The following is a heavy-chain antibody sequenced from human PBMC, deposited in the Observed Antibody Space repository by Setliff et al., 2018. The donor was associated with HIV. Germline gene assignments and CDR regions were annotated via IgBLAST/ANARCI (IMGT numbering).Heavy chain of an antibody. V-gene: IGHV4-39*07. CDR3: IIAYSSGWLAPMGFDS. J-gene: IGHJ4*02. CDR2: IYYSGST. CDR1: GGSISSTSYY. D-gene: IGHD6-19*01. Sequence: PSETLSLTCTVSGGSISSTSYYWGWVRQPPGKGLEWIGSIYYSGSTYYNPSLKSRFTISVDTSKNQFSLKVNSVTAADTAVYYCIIAYSSGWLAPMGFDSWGQGTLVTVSS.